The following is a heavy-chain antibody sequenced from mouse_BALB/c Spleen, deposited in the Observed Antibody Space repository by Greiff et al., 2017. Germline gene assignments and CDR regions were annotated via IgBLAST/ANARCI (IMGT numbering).Heavy chain of an antibody. CDR3: NGGITTAY. J-gene: IGHJ3*01. CDR1: GFNIKDYY. D-gene: IGHD2-4*01. CDR2: IDPENGDT. V-gene: IGHV14-4*02. Sequence: EVQLQESGAELVRSGASVKLSCTASGFNIKDYYMHWVKQRPEQGLEWIGWIDPENGDTEYAPKFQGKATMTADTSSNTAYLQLSSLTSEDTAVYYCNGGITTAYWGQGTLVTVSA.